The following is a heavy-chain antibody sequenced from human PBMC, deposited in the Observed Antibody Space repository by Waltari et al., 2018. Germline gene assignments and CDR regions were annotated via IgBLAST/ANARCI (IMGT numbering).Heavy chain of an antibody. J-gene: IGHJ4*02. D-gene: IGHD2-21*01. V-gene: IGHV4-34*01. Sequence: QVLLQQWGAGLLKPSETLSLTCAVYGGSFNFYYWSWIRQPPGEGLEWIGEITPSGSTNDNPSLKSRVSISVDTPNNQFSLKLTSVTAADTAAYYCARRGYCGIDCYSNYFDFWGQGTLVTVSS. CDR3: ARRGYCGIDCYSNYFDF. CDR2: ITPSGST. CDR1: GGSFNFYY.